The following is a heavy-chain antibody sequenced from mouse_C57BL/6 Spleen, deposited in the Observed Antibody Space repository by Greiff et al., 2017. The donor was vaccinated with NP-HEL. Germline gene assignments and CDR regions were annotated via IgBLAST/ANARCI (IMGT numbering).Heavy chain of an antibody. V-gene: IGHV1-82*01. Sequence: VQLQQSGPELVKPGASVKISCKASGYAFSSSWMNWVKQRPGKGLEWIGRIYPGDGDTNYNGKFKGKATLTADKSSSTAYMQLSSLTSEDSAVYFCANYYGRRFMDYWGQGTSVTVSS. CDR1: GYAFSSSW. CDR3: ANYYGRRFMDY. CDR2: IYPGDGDT. J-gene: IGHJ4*01. D-gene: IGHD1-1*01.